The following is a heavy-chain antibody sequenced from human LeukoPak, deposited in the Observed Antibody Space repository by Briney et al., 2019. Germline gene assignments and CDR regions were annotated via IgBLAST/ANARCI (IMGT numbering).Heavy chain of an antibody. D-gene: IGHD2-15*01. V-gene: IGHV3-30*18. CDR3: AKEREVVVAARRYNWFDP. CDR1: GFTFSSYG. CDR2: ISCDGSNK. Sequence: GRALRLLCAASGFTFSSYGMLWVRQAPGKGLEGVAVISCDGSNKYYADSVKGRFTISRDNSKNTLYLQMNSRRAEDKAVYYCAKEREVVVAARRYNWFDPWGQGTLVTVSS. J-gene: IGHJ5*02.